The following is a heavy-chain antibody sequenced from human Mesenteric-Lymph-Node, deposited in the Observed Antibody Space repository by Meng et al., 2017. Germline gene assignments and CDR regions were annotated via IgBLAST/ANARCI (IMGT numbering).Heavy chain of an antibody. D-gene: IGHD3-10*01. Sequence: GESLKISCAASGFTFSTYAMHWVRQAPGKGLEWVAVISYDGSNKYYADSVKGRFTISRDNSKNTLYLQMNSLRAEDTAVYYCARRGITMVRGVIPLYYGMDVWGRGTTVTVSS. J-gene: IGHJ6*02. CDR3: ARRGITMVRGVIPLYYGMDV. CDR2: ISYDGSNK. CDR1: GFTFSTYA. V-gene: IGHV3-30*01.